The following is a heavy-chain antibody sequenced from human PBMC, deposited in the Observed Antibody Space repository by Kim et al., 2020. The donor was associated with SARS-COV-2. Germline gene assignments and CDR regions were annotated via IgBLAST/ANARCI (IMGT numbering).Heavy chain of an antibody. Sequence: GGSLRLSCAASGFAFSPYWMHWVRQVPGQGLMWVSQIDTDGSITTYAEAALGRFSISRDNAKNTLYLQMNSLRVEDTAIYYCIRDNIQPGDLWGQGVMVTVSS. J-gene: IGHJ4*02. CDR3: IRDNIQPGDL. D-gene: IGHD3-16*01. V-gene: IGHV3-74*01. CDR2: IDTDGSIT. CDR1: GFAFSPYW.